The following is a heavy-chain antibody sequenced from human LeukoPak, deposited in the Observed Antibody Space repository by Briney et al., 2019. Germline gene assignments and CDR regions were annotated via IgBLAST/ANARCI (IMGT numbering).Heavy chain of an antibody. CDR3: AKGSPRTMES. J-gene: IGHJ4*02. D-gene: IGHD4/OR15-4a*01. Sequence: GGSLTLSCAGSGFTFSCYGMHWVRLAPGKGLEWVAFIPLDGNNKYYAESLKGRFTISRDNSRNTLYLQMNSLRADDTAIYYCAKGSPRTMESWGQGTLVTVSS. CDR1: GFTFSCYG. CDR2: IPLDGNNK. V-gene: IGHV3-30*02.